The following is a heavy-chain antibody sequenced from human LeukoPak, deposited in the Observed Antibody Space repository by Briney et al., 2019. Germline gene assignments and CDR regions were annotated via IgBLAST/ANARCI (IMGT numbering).Heavy chain of an antibody. D-gene: IGHD4-17*01. CDR1: GFTFDDYA. J-gene: IGHJ6*02. V-gene: IGHV3-43*02. CDR3: AKGGLRFYLDV. CDR2: ISGDGGST. Sequence: GGSLRLSCAASGFTFDDYAMHWVRQAPGRGREWVSLISGDGGSTYYADSVKGRFTISRDNSKNSLYLQMNSLRTEDTALYSCAKGGLRFYLDVWGQGTTVTVSS.